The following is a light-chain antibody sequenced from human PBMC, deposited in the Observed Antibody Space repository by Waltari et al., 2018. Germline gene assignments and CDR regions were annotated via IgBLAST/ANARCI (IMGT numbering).Light chain of an antibody. J-gene: IGLJ1*01. V-gene: IGLV2-14*03. Sequence: QSALTQPASVSGSPGQSITIPCTGTSSDIGRYNYVSWYQQHPGKAPKLMIYDVTKRPSGVSNRFSGSKSGNTASLTISGLQAEDEADYYCNSYTSGTTYVFGTGTKVTVL. CDR1: SSDIGRYNY. CDR2: DVT. CDR3: NSYTSGTTYV.